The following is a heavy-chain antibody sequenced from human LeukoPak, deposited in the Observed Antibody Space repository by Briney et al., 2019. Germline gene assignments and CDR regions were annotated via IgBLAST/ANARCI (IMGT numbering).Heavy chain of an antibody. J-gene: IGHJ3*02. Sequence: GGSLRLSCAASGFTFSNYAMSWVRQAPGKGLEWVSTISNSGDATYYADSVKGRFTISRDNVKQSLGLQMNSLRVEDTAVYYCARGPGDFDASDIWGQGTMVTVSS. D-gene: IGHD1-14*01. CDR1: GFTFSNYA. CDR3: ARGPGDFDASDI. CDR2: ISNSGDAT. V-gene: IGHV3-23*01.